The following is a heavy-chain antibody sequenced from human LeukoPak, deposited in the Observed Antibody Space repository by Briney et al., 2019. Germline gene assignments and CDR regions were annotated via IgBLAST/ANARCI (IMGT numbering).Heavy chain of an antibody. D-gene: IGHD5-18*01. V-gene: IGHV4-34*01. CDR2: INHSGRT. CDR1: GGSFSGYY. Sequence: SETLSLTCAVYGGSFSGYYWSWIRQPPGKGLEWIGEINHSGRTNYNPSLKSRVTISVDTSKNQFSLKLSSVTAADTAVYYCARGRARQLWVKPPGMVYFDYWGQGTLVTVSS. J-gene: IGHJ4*02. CDR3: ARGRARQLWVKPPGMVYFDY.